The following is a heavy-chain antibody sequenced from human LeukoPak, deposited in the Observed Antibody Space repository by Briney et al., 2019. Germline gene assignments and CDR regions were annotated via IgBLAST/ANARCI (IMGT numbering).Heavy chain of an antibody. CDR3: ARGYGVAGSLGEDYFDY. J-gene: IGHJ4*02. Sequence: PGGSLRLSCAASGFTFSSYGMHWVRQAPGKGLEWVASINADGGEIHYVDSVKGRFTISRDNAKNSLYLQMNSLRAEDTAVYYCARGYGVAGSLGEDYFDYWGQGTLVTVSS. V-gene: IGHV3-7*01. CDR1: GFTFSSYG. CDR2: INADGGEI. D-gene: IGHD3-16*01.